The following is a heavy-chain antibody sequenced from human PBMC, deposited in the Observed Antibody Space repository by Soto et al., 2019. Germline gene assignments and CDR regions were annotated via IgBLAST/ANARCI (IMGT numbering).Heavy chain of an antibody. CDR1: GGSISSGGYY. J-gene: IGHJ4*02. CDR2: IYYSGST. D-gene: IGHD3-16*01. CDR3: ARDSHTRKGENYFDY. Sequence: SETLSLTCTVSGGSISSGGYYWSWIRQHPGKGLEWIGYIYYSGSTYYNPSLKSRVTISVDTSKNQFSLKLSSVTAADTAVYYCARDSHTRKGENYFDYWGQGTLVTVSS. V-gene: IGHV4-31*03.